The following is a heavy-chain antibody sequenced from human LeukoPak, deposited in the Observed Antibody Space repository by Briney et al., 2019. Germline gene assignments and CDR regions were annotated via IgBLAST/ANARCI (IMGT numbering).Heavy chain of an antibody. J-gene: IGHJ2*01. V-gene: IGHV1-8*01. CDR2: MNPISGNT. CDR3: ARPYCSGGDCLRYFDL. Sequence: ASVEVSCEASGYTFTSYDISWVRQATGQGLEWMGWMNPISGNTGYAQKFQGRVTMTRSTSISTAYMELSSLRSEDTAVYYCARPYCSGGDCLRYFDLWGRGTLITASA. D-gene: IGHD2-15*01. CDR1: GYTFTSYD.